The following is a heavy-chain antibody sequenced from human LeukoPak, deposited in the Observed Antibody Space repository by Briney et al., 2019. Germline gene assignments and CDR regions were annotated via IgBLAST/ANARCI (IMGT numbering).Heavy chain of an antibody. J-gene: IGHJ4*02. Sequence: ASVKVSCKASGYTFTGYYMHWVRQAPGQGLEWMGRINPNSCGTNYAQKFQGRVTMTRDTSISTAYMELSRLRSDDTAVYYCATFDLSGDIPFDYWGQGTLVTVSS. V-gene: IGHV1-2*06. CDR2: INPNSCGT. CDR3: ATFDLSGDIPFDY. CDR1: GYTFTGYY. D-gene: IGHD7-27*01.